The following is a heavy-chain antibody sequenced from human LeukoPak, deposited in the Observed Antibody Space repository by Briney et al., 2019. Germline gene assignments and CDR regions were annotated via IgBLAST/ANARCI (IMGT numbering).Heavy chain of an antibody. CDR3: AKVITYYNVVTGDPTDY. CDR1: EFTFSSYA. CDR2: IRASGGET. Sequence: QPGGSLRLSCAASEFTFSSYAMQWVRQAPGKGLEWVSSIRASGGETFYADSVKGRFTISRDSSKNTLHLQMNSLRAADTAVYYCAKVITYYNVVTGDPTDYWGQGTLVTVSS. D-gene: IGHD3-9*01. J-gene: IGHJ4*02. V-gene: IGHV3-23*01.